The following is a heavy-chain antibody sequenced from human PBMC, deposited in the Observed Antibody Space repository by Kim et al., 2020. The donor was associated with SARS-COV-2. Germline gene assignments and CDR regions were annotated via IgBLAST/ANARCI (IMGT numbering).Heavy chain of an antibody. CDR1: GYPFTAYY. V-gene: IGHV1-2*02. D-gene: IGHD3-3*01. CDR2: INPNTGAT. Sequence: ASVKVSCKASGYPFTAYYLHWVQQAPGQGLEWMGWINPNTGATAYAQKSQGRVTMTTDTYISTVYMDLSGLRYDDTAVYYCARVDFQHYFDNWGQGTQVTVSS. J-gene: IGHJ4*02. CDR3: ARVDFQHYFDN.